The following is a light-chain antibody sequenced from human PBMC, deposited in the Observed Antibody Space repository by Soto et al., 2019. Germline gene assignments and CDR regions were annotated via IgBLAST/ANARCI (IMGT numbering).Light chain of an antibody. V-gene: IGKV3-20*01. CDR1: EKLGTNY. Sequence: EIVLTQSPGTLSLSPGERATLSCRASEKLGTNYVAWYQQRPGQVPRLLIYATSNRATGIPDRFSGSGSGTDFTLTIRRLEPEDFAVYYCQQFGSSLRTFGQGTKVEI. J-gene: IGKJ1*01. CDR3: QQFGSSLRT. CDR2: ATS.